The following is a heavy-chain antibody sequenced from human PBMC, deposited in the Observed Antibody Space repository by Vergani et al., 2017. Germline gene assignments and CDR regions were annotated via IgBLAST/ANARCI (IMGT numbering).Heavy chain of an antibody. Sequence: EVQLVESGGGLVQPGGSLRLSCAASGFTLSSFWMSWVRQAAGKGLEWVANIKEDGSEKFYVDSVRGRFVISRDNAKNSLYLQLNSLRAEDTAVYYCAKANPRNSGYDYLYYYHAMDVWGQGTTVTVSS. D-gene: IGHD5-12*01. CDR2: IKEDGSEK. J-gene: IGHJ6*02. CDR3: AKANPRNSGYDYLYYYHAMDV. V-gene: IGHV3-7*01. CDR1: GFTLSSFW.